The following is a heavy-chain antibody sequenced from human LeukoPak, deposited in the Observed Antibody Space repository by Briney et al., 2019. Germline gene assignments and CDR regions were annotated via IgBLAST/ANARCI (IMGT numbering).Heavy chain of an antibody. Sequence: GGSLRLSCAVSGFTFSSSWMHWVRQAPGKGLMWVARINTDGSDAVYAGSVKGRFTISRDNTQNTLHLQMHSLRAEDTAMYYCARVYGGPFDLWGQGNLVTVSS. V-gene: IGHV3-74*01. CDR1: GFTFSSSW. D-gene: IGHD4-23*01. J-gene: IGHJ4*02. CDR3: ARVYGGPFDL. CDR2: INTDGSDA.